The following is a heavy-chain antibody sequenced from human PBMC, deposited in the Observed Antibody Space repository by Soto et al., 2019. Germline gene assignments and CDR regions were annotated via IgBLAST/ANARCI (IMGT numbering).Heavy chain of an antibody. J-gene: IGHJ6*02. Sequence: PSETLSLTCTVSGGSISSSSYYWGWIRQPPGKGLEWIGSIYYSGSTYYNPSLKSRVTISVDTSKNQFSLKLSSVTAADTAVYYCASFQWLVIYYGMDVWGQGTTVTVSS. CDR1: GGSISSSSYY. V-gene: IGHV4-39*01. CDR2: IYYSGST. D-gene: IGHD6-19*01. CDR3: ASFQWLVIYYGMDV.